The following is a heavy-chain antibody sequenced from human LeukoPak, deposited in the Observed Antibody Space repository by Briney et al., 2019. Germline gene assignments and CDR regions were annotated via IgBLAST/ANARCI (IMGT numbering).Heavy chain of an antibody. D-gene: IGHD2-21*02. CDR3: ARRTRTAGDY. V-gene: IGHV3-11*01. J-gene: IGHJ4*02. CDR1: GFTFSDYF. Sequence: GGSLRLSCAASGFTFSDYFMSWIRQAPGKGLEWVSYISSSGSTMNYADSVKGRFTISRDNAKNSLHLQMSSLTAEDTAVYYCARRTRTAGDYWGQGTLVTVSS. CDR2: ISSSGSTM.